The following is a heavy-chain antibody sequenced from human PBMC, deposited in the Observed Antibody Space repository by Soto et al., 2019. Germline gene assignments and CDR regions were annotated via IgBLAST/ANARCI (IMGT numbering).Heavy chain of an antibody. D-gene: IGHD2-15*01. J-gene: IGHJ3*02. CDR2: IYYSGSA. CDR1: GASISTSVYY. V-gene: IGHV4-39*01. CDR3: ARQGSRAFDI. Sequence: SETLSHTCTVSGASISTSVYYWCWILQPPGRGMEWMANIYYSGSAYYNTSLKSRVSTSVDTSKNQFSLKLRYVTAADTAVYYCARQGSRAFDIWGQGTMVT.